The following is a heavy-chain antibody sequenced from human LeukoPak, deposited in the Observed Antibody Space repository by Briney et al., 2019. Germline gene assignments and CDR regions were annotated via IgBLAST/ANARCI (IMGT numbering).Heavy chain of an antibody. D-gene: IGHD1-26*01. CDR3: ARVTTVGATRPYYYYYYMDV. CDR1: GGSISSSSYY. CDR2: IYYSGST. V-gene: IGHV4-39*07. Sequence: SETLSLTCTVSGGSISSSSYYWGWIRQPPGKGLEWIGSIYYSGSTYYNPSLKSRVTISVDTSKNQFSLKLSSVTAADTAVYYCARVTTVGATRPYYYYYYMDVWGKGTTVTISS. J-gene: IGHJ6*03.